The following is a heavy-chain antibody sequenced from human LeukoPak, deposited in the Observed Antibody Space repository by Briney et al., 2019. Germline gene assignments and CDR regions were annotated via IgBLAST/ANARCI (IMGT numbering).Heavy chain of an antibody. CDR3: ARDRDSYGYLDY. CDR2: IIPIFGTA. CDR1: GGTFSSYA. Sequence: SVKVSCKASGGTFSSYAISWVRQAPGQGLEWMGGIIPIFGTANYAQKFQGRVTITADESTSTAYMELSSLRSEDTAVYYCARDRDSYGYLDYWGQGTLVTVSS. J-gene: IGHJ4*02. D-gene: IGHD5-18*01. V-gene: IGHV1-69*13.